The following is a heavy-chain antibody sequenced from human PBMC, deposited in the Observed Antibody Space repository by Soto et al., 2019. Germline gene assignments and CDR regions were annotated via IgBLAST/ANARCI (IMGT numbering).Heavy chain of an antibody. CDR2: IAAYNGDT. J-gene: IGHJ4*02. CDR1: GYTFRNFG. Sequence: QVQLVQSGAEVKKPGASVRVSYKASGYTFRNFGYSWLRQAPGQRPEWMGWIAAYNGDTNFAPSLRGRLTTTTDTSTTTVYMELNSLTSDDTAVYYCARDRGTYFDYWGQGTLVTVSS. CDR3: ARDRGTYFDY. V-gene: IGHV1-18*01.